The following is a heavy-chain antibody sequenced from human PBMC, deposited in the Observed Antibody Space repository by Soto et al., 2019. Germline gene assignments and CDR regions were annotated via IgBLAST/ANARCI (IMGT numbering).Heavy chain of an antibody. CDR3: ARGWDSSSSDFVY. Sequence: ASVKVSCKASGYTFTGDYMHWVRQAPGQGLEWMGWINPNSGGTNYAQKFQGWVTMTRDTSISTAYMERSRLRSDDTAVYYCARGWDSSSSDFVYWGQGTLVTVSS. D-gene: IGHD6-6*01. V-gene: IGHV1-2*04. J-gene: IGHJ4*02. CDR1: GYTFTGDY. CDR2: INPNSGGT.